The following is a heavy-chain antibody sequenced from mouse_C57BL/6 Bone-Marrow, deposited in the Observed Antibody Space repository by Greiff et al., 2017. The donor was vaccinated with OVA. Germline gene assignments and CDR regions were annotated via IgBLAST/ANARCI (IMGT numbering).Heavy chain of an antibody. V-gene: IGHV5-4*01. CDR1: GFTFSSYA. J-gene: IGHJ1*03. Sequence: DVQLQESGGGLVKPGGSLKLSCAASGFTFSSYAMSWVRQTPEKRLEWVATISDGGSYTYYPDNVKGRFTISRDNAKNNLYLQMSHLKSEDTAMYYCAREGPITTVVADWYFDVWGTGTTVTVSS. CDR3: AREGPITTVVADWYFDV. D-gene: IGHD1-1*01. CDR2: ISDGGSYT.